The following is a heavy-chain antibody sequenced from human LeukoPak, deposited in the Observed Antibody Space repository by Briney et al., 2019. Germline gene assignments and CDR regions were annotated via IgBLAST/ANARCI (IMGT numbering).Heavy chain of an antibody. Sequence: GGSLRLSCAASGFTFSSYGMTWVRQAPGKGLEWVSYISSSSSTIYYADSVKGRFTISRDNSKNTLYLQMNSLRAEDTAVYYCAKRKSRVLLWLGELYDYWGQGTLVTVSS. CDR2: ISSSSSTI. CDR1: GFTFSSYG. V-gene: IGHV3-48*01. CDR3: AKRKSRVLLWLGELYDY. J-gene: IGHJ4*02. D-gene: IGHD3-10*01.